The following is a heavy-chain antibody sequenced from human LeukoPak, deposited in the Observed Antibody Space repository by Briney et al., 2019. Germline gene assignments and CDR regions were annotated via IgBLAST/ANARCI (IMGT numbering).Heavy chain of an antibody. CDR1: GGSISSGGYY. D-gene: IGHD4-17*01. V-gene: IGHV4-61*08. J-gene: IGHJ3*02. CDR2: IYYSGST. CDR3: AREGHYGDHEGSDAFDI. Sequence: PSETLSLTCTVSGGSISSGGYYWSWIRQPPGKGLEWIGYIYYSGSTNYNPSLKSRVTISVDTSKNQFSLKLSSVTAADTAVYYCAREGHYGDHEGSDAFDIWGQGTMVTVSS.